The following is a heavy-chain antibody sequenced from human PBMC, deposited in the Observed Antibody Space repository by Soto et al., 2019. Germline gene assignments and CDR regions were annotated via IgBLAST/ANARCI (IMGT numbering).Heavy chain of an antibody. CDR3: ERGGPPIDY. D-gene: IGHD3-16*01. CDR2: ISAYNGNT. J-gene: IGHJ4*02. CDR1: GYTFTNFG. V-gene: IGHV1-18*01. Sequence: QVQLVQSGAEVKKPGASVKVSCKASGYTFTNFGISWVRQAPGQGLEWMGWISAYNGNTNYAQNFQGRVTMTTDTPTSTAYMELRSLRYDDTAVYYCERGGPPIDYWGQGPLVTVSS.